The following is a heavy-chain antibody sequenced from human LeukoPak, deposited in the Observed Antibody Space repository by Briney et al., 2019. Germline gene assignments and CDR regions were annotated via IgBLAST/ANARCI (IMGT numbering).Heavy chain of an antibody. Sequence: GGSLRLSCAASGFTFSSNYMSWVRQAPGKGLEWVAVIYSGGSTYYADSVKGRFTISRDNSKNTLYLQMNSLRAEDTAVYYCARDPEAYCSSTSCPPPWGQGTLVTVSS. V-gene: IGHV3-66*01. CDR1: GFTFSSNY. CDR3: ARDPEAYCSSTSCPPP. CDR2: IYSGGST. J-gene: IGHJ5*02. D-gene: IGHD2-2*01.